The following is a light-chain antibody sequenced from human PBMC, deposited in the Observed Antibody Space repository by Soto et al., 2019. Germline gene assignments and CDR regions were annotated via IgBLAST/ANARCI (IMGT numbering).Light chain of an antibody. V-gene: IGKV1-5*01. CDR2: AAS. J-gene: IGKJ1*01. CDR1: ESIDNW. CDR3: QQYHTDWT. Sequence: DIHMTQSPSTLSASVGDTVTITCRASESIDNWLAWYQQKPGKAPKLLIFAASTLVRGVPSRFSGRGSGTEFTLTISSLQADDYATFYCQQYHTDWTFXQGTKVDIK.